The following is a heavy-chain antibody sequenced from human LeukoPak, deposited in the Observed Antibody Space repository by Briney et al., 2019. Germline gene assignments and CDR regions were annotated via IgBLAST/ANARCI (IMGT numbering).Heavy chain of an antibody. CDR1: GFTFSSHA. Sequence: GGSLRLSCAASGFTFSSHALRWVRQAPGKGLEWVSAISGSGASTYYADSVKGRFTISRDNSKNTVYLQMNSLRAEDTAVYFCAKGEDGYYYHGMDVWGHGTTVTVSS. V-gene: IGHV3-23*01. CDR2: ISGSGAST. CDR3: AKGEDGYYYHGMDV. D-gene: IGHD1-26*01. J-gene: IGHJ6*02.